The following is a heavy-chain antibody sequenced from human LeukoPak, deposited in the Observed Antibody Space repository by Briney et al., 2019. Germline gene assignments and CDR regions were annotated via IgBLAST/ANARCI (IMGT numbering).Heavy chain of an antibody. V-gene: IGHV4-39*07. CDR3: ARGEPYDYVWGSYPNLFDI. J-gene: IGHJ3*02. CDR2: IYYSGST. D-gene: IGHD3-16*02. Sequence: SETLSLTCTVCGGSISSSSYYWGWIRQPPGKGLEWLGSIYYSGSTYYNPSLKSRVTMSVDTSKNQFSLKLSSVTAADTAVYYCARGEPYDYVWGSYPNLFDIWGQGTMVTVSS. CDR1: GGSISSSSYY.